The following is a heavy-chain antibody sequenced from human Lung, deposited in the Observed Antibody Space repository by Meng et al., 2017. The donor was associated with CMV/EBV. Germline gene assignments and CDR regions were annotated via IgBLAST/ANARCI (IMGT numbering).Heavy chain of an antibody. J-gene: IGHJ5*02. CDR3: AREGITGTTGFDP. Sequence: LXCAVYGGSFSGYYWSWIRQPPGKGLEWIGEINHSGSTNYNPSLKSRVTISVDTSKNQFSLKLSSVTAADTAVYYCAREGITGTTGFDPWGQGTLVTVS. V-gene: IGHV4-34*01. D-gene: IGHD1-7*01. CDR1: GGSFSGYY. CDR2: INHSGST.